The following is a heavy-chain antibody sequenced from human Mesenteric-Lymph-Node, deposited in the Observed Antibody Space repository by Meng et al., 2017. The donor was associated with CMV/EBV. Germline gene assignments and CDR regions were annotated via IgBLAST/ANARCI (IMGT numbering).Heavy chain of an antibody. Sequence: SETLSLTCTVSGDSISSSRYYGGWIRQSPGKGLEWIGSMYYSGSTYYNPSLKSRVTISVDTSKNQFSLKLRSVTAADTAVYYCARVQPIPQYYYDSSGYFGLGYWGQGTLVTVSS. V-gene: IGHV4-39*01. D-gene: IGHD3-22*01. CDR1: GDSISSSRYY. J-gene: IGHJ4*02. CDR2: MYYSGST. CDR3: ARVQPIPQYYYDSSGYFGLGY.